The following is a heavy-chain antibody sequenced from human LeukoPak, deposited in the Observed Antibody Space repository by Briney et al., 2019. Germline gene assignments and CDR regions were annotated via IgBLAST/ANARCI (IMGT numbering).Heavy chain of an antibody. Sequence: PSETLSLTCTVSGVYIYSSTYYWAWIRQPPGKGLEFIGSIYYNENTYSNPSLRSRLTISVDTSTNQFSLRLNSVTAADTVVYYCARQLAAGNDAFDIWGQGTMVTVSS. CDR1: GVYIYSSTYY. CDR3: ARQLAAGNDAFDI. D-gene: IGHD2-15*01. J-gene: IGHJ3*02. CDR2: IYYNENT. V-gene: IGHV4-39*01.